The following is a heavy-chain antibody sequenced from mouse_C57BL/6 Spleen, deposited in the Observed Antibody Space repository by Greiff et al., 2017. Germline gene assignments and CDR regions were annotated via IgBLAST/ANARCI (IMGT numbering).Heavy chain of an antibody. J-gene: IGHJ2*01. V-gene: IGHV5-16*01. CDR2: INYDGSST. Sequence: EVQRVESEGGLVQPGSSMKLSCTASGFTFSDYYMAWVRQVPEKGLEWVANINYDGSSTYYLDSLKSRFIISRDNAKNILYLQMSSLKSEDTATYYCARDLDYYGSSYLDYWGQGTTLTVSS. D-gene: IGHD1-1*01. CDR3: ARDLDYYGSSYLDY. CDR1: GFTFSDYY.